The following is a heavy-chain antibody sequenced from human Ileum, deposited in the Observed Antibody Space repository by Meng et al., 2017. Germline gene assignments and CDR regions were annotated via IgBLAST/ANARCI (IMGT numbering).Heavy chain of an antibody. D-gene: IGHD5-18*01. CDR3: AREGIIQLEY. V-gene: IGHV3-21*01. J-gene: IGHJ4*02. CDR1: GFTFSSYS. CDR2: ISSSSSYI. Sequence: GESLKISCAASGFTFSSYSMNWVRQAPGKGLEWVSSISSSSSYIYYADSVKGRFTISRDNAKNSLYLQMNSLRAGDTAVYYCAREGIIQLEYWGQGTLVTVSS.